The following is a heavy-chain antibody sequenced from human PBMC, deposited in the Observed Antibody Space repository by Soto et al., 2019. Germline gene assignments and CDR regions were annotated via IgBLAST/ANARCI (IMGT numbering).Heavy chain of an antibody. V-gene: IGHV4-59*01. CDR3: ARVTTLVTGFDY. CDR1: GGSISSYY. Sequence: QVQLQESGPGLVKPSETLSLTCTVSGGSISSYYWGWIRQPPGKGLEWIGCIYYTGSTNYSPSLNSRVTISVDTSKNQFSLKLSSVTAADTAVYYCARVTTLVTGFDYWGHGTLVTVSS. CDR2: IYYTGST. D-gene: IGHD1-1*01. J-gene: IGHJ4*01.